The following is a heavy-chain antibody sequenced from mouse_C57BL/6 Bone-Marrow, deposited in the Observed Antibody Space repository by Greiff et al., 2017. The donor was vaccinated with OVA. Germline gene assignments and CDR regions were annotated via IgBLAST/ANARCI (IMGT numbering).Heavy chain of an antibody. J-gene: IGHJ3*01. V-gene: IGHV5-17*01. CDR1: GFTFSDYG. CDR2: ISSGSSTI. CDR3: ARPHYYGSSLFAY. Sequence: DVQLVESGGGLVKPGGSLKLSCAASGFTFSDYGMHWVRQAPEKGLEWVAYISSGSSTIYYADTVKGRFTISRDNAKNTLFLQMTSLRSEDTAMYYCARPHYYGSSLFAYWGQGTLVTVSA. D-gene: IGHD1-1*01.